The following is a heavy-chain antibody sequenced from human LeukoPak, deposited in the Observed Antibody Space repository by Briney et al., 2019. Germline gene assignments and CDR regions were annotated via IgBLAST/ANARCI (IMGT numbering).Heavy chain of an antibody. CDR2: ISYDGSNK. CDR3: ARDPYYYDSSGYMSQYFQH. CDR1: GFTFSSYA. V-gene: IGHV3-30*04. D-gene: IGHD3-22*01. J-gene: IGHJ1*01. Sequence: GGSLRLPCAASGFTFSSYAMHWVRQAPGKGLEWVAVISYDGSNKYYADSVKGRFTISRDNSKNTLYLQMNSLRAEDTAVYYCARDPYYYDSSGYMSQYFQHWGQGTLVTVSS.